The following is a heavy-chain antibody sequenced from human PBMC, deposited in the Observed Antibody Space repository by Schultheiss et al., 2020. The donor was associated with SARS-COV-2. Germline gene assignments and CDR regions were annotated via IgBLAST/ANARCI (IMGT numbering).Heavy chain of an antibody. V-gene: IGHV3-23*01. CDR2: MSGSGGDI. J-gene: IGHJ4*02. CDR1: GFTFSNYA. Sequence: GGSLRLSCAASGFTFSNYAMNWVRQAPGKGLEWVSAMSGSGGDIYYADSVKGRFTISRDNSKNTLYLQMNSLRAEDTAVYYCASWDYVWGSYRERDNPLDYWGQGTLVTVSS. CDR3: ASWDYVWGSYRERDNPLDY. D-gene: IGHD3-16*02.